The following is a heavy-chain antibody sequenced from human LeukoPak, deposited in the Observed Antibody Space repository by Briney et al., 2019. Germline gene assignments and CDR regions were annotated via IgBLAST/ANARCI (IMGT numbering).Heavy chain of an antibody. V-gene: IGHV3-53*01. Sequence: GGSLRLSCAASGFTVSSNYMSWVRQAPGKGLEGVSVIYSGGSTYYADSVKGRFTISRDNSKNSLYLQMNSLRAEDTAVYYCARLYCSGGSCHFDYWGQGTLVTVSS. D-gene: IGHD2-15*01. J-gene: IGHJ4*02. CDR3: ARLYCSGGSCHFDY. CDR2: IYSGGST. CDR1: GFTVSSNY.